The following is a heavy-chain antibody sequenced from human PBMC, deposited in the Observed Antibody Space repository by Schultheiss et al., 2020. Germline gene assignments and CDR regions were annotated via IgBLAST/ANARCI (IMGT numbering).Heavy chain of an antibody. D-gene: IGHD3-16*01. V-gene: IGHV4-34*01. Sequence: SQTLSLTCAVYGGSFSGYYWSWIRQPPGKGLEWIGEINHSGSTNYNPSLKSRVTISVDTSKNQFSLKLSSVTAADTAVYYCASIMRWGYYYGMDVWGQGTTVTVSS. CDR1: GGSFSGYY. CDR2: INHSGST. CDR3: ASIMRWGYYYGMDV. J-gene: IGHJ6*02.